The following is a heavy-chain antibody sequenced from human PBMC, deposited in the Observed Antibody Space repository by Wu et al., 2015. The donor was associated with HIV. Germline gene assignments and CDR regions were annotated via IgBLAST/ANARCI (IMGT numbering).Heavy chain of an antibody. CDR3: AREVNPFSSSDAFDI. V-gene: IGHV1-69*13. CDR2: IIHIFGTA. CDR1: GGTFSNYA. D-gene: IGHD6-13*01. Sequence: QVQLVQSGAEIKKPGSSVKVSCKASGGTFSNYAISWVRQAPGQGLEWMGRIIHIFGTANYAQKFQGRVTITADEPTSTAYMELSSLRSEDTAVYYCAREVNPFSSSDAFDIWGQGTMVTVSS. J-gene: IGHJ3*02.